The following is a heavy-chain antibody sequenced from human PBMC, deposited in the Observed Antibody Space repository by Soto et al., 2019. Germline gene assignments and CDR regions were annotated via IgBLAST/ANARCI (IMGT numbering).Heavy chain of an antibody. CDR1: GFTFTNNA. CDR2: ISDTGDYT. D-gene: IGHD5-12*01. V-gene: IGHV3-23*01. CDR3: AKDRFTSGYDAFDV. Sequence: GGSLRLSCAVSGFTFTNNAMSWVRQAPGKGLEWVSGISDTGDYTYYADSVRGRFTISRDTSRNTLYLQMNSLRAEDTALYYCAKDRFTSGYDAFDVWGQGTMVTVSS. J-gene: IGHJ3*01.